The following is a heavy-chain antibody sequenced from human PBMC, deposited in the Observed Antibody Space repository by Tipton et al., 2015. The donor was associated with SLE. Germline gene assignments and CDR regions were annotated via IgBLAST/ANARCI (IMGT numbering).Heavy chain of an antibody. D-gene: IGHD6-13*01. CDR3: ARGGYSSSWTLNWFDP. CDR1: GGSISSGGYY. J-gene: IGHJ5*02. CDR2: IYYSGST. V-gene: IGHV4-31*03. Sequence: TLSLTCTVSGGSISSGGYYWSWIRQHPGKGLEWIGYIYYSGSTHYNPSLKSRVTISVDTSKNQFSLKLSSVTAADTAVYYCARGGYSSSWTLNWFDPWGQGTLVTVSS.